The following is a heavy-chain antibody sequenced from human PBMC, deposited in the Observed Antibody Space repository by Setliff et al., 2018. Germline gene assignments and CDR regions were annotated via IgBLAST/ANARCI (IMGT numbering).Heavy chain of an antibody. CDR3: ARSGGSNWQTKLDY. D-gene: IGHD2-15*01. V-gene: IGHV1-46*01. CDR2: INPSGGST. Sequence: ASVKVSCKASGYTFTSYYMHWVRQAPGQGLEWMGIINPSGGSTSYAQKFQDRVTITRDTSASIAFMELSSLRSEDMAVYYCARSGGSNWQTKLDYWGQGTLVTVSS. J-gene: IGHJ4*02. CDR1: GYTFTSYY.